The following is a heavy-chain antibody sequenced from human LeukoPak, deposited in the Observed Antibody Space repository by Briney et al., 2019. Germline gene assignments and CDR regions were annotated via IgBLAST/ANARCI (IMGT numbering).Heavy chain of an antibody. D-gene: IGHD6-6*01. CDR3: ARDGAEYSSSSRGPAPIDY. V-gene: IGHV1-46*01. Sequence: ASVKVSCKASGYTFTSYYMHWVRQAPGQGLEWMGIINPSGGSTSYAQKFQGRVTMTRDMSTSTVYMELSSLRSEDTAVYYCARDGAEYSSSSRGPAPIDYWGQGTPVTVSS. CDR2: INPSGGST. CDR1: GYTFTSYY. J-gene: IGHJ4*02.